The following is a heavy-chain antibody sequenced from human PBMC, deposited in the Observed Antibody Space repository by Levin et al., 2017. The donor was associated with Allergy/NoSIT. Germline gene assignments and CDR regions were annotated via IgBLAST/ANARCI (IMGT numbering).Heavy chain of an antibody. V-gene: IGHV3-7*04. D-gene: IGHD2-2*01. CDR1: GFTFSSYW. CDR2: IKQDGSEK. J-gene: IGHJ4*02. CDR3: ARVSGIVVVPAAGEDY. Sequence: GESLKISCAASGFTFSSYWMSWVRQAPGKGLEWVANIKQDGSEKYYVDSVKGRFTISRDNAKNSLYLQMNSLRAEDTAVYYCARVSGIVVVPAAGEDYWGQGTLVTVSS.